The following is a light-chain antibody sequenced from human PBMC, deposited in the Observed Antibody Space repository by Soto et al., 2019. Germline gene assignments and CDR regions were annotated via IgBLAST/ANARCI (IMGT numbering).Light chain of an antibody. V-gene: IGKV1-5*01. CDR1: QGITGW. CDR3: QQYQRYWT. J-gene: IGKJ1*01. Sequence: DIQLTQSTSTLSASVGDRVTITCRASQGITGWLAWYQQKPGKAPKLLIFDASTLESGVPPRFAGSGSGTEFTLSISNLQPDDFATYYCQQYQRYWTFGHGTKVDNK. CDR2: DAS.